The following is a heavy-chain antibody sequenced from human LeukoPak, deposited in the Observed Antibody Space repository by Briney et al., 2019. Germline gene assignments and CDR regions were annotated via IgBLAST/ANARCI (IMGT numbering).Heavy chain of an antibody. J-gene: IGHJ4*02. D-gene: IGHD4-11*01. V-gene: IGHV4-59*01. CDR1: GASMNDYY. CDR2: VHHSFSS. Sequence: SETLSLTCAVPGASMNDYYWSWIRQTPGKGLEWIGHVHHSFSSNFSPSLKSRVTMSMDTSKSQFSLRVTSVTAADTAVYYCACYSVLGRTFDCWGQGTQVTVSS. CDR3: ACYSVLGRTFDC.